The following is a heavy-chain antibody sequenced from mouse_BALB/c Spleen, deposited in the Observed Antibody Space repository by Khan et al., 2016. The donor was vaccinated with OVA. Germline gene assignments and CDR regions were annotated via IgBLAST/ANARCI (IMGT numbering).Heavy chain of an antibody. CDR1: GYIFTSYW. J-gene: IGHJ2*01. CDR2: IYPGTDNT. Sequence: VQLQESGAELVRPGASVKLSCKTSGYIFTSYWIHWVKQRSGQGLEWIARIYPGTDNTYYTENLKDKATLTAVRSSSTAYMQLSSLKSADSSVYFYAREEACNYFDYWGQGTTLTVSA. CDR3: AREEACNYFDY. D-gene: IGHD3-2*02. V-gene: IGHV1S132*01.